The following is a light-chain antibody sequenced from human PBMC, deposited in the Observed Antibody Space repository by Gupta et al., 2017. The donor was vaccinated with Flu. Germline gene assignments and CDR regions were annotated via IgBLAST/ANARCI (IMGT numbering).Light chain of an antibody. Sequence: YQLTQAPAMSVSPGQPATITCSGTALSKQYVYWYRQRPGQAPVLLIYKDTERASGIPDRISGSSSGTRVTLTIRGVQTEDEADYYCQSADITGASRVFGGGT. CDR2: KDT. J-gene: IGLJ3*02. V-gene: IGLV3-25*02. CDR1: ALSKQY. CDR3: QSADITGASRV.